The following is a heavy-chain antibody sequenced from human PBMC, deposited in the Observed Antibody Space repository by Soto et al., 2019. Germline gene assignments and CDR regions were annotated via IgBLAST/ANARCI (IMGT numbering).Heavy chain of an antibody. D-gene: IGHD2-15*01. CDR1: GFTFSSYG. CDR3: ARARIEGDYYYYGMDV. CDR2: IWYDGSNK. Sequence: GGSLRLSCAASGFTFSSYGMHWVRQAPGKGLEWVAVIWYDGSNKYYADSVKGRFTISRDNSKNTLYLQMNSLRAEDTAVYYCARARIEGDYYYYGMDVWGQGTTVTVSS. V-gene: IGHV3-33*01. J-gene: IGHJ6*02.